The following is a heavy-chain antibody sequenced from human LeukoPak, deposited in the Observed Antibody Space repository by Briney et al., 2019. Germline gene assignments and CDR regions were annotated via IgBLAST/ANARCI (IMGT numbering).Heavy chain of an antibody. CDR3: ARALDSSSSRYQAFEE. D-gene: IGHD2-2*01. J-gene: IGHJ4*02. V-gene: IGHV3-7*01. CDR2: IKQDESEN. Sequence: GGSLRLSCSASGFTFSNYWMSWVRQAPGQGLEWVANIKQDESENYYVDSDKGRFTISRDNAKSSLYLQMNSLRAEDTAVYYCARALDSSSSRYQAFEEWGQGTLVTVSS. CDR1: GFTFSNYW.